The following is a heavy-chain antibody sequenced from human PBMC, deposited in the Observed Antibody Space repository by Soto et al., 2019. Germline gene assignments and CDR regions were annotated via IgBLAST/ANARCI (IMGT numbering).Heavy chain of an antibody. CDR2: ISYDGSNK. CDR3: AKVLSGSYSGLDYYYYGMDV. V-gene: IGHV3-30*18. J-gene: IGHJ6*02. Sequence: GGSLRLSCAASGFIFINYVMHWVRQVSGKGLEWVAVISYDGSNKNYADSVKGRFTISRDNSKNTLYLQMNSLRPEDTAVYYCAKVLSGSYSGLDYYYYGMDVWGQGTTVTVSS. D-gene: IGHD1-26*01. CDR1: GFIFINYV.